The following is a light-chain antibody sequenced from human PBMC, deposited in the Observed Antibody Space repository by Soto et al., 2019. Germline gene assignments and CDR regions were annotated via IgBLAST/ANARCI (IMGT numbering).Light chain of an antibody. J-gene: IGLJ2*01. V-gene: IGLV2-14*03. CDR2: DVS. Sequence: QSALTQPASVSGSPGQSITISCTGTSSDVGGYNYVSRYQQHPGKAPKLMIYDVSNRPSGVSNRFSGSKSGNTASLTISGLQAEDEADYYCCSYTSSSTPVVFGGGTKLTVL. CDR1: SSDVGGYNY. CDR3: CSYTSSSTPVV.